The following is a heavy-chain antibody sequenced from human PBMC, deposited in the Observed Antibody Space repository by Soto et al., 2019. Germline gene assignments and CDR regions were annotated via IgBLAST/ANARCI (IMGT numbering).Heavy chain of an antibody. CDR1: GFTFSSYW. D-gene: IGHD6-6*01. CDR2: IKQDGSEK. Sequence: GGSLRLSCAASGFTFSSYWMSWVRQAPGKGLEWVANIKQDGSEKYYVDSVKGRFTISRDNAKNSLYLQMNSLRAEDTAVYYCARVRRSSTLHYYYYYGMDVWGHGTTVTVSS. CDR3: ARVRRSSTLHYYYYYGMDV. J-gene: IGHJ6*02. V-gene: IGHV3-7*01.